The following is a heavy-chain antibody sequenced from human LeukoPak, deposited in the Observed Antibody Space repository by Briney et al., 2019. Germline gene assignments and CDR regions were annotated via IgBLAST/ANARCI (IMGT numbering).Heavy chain of an antibody. J-gene: IGHJ5*02. CDR2: ISYDGSSK. D-gene: IGHD1-1*01. CDR3: ARVEYGP. CDR1: GFTFSSYA. V-gene: IGHV3-30-3*01. Sequence: PGGSLRLSCAASGFTFSSYAMHWVRQALGKGLEWVAVISYDGSSKYYADSVKGRFTISRDNSKNTLYLQMNSLRAEDTAVYYCARVEYGPWGQGTLVTVSS.